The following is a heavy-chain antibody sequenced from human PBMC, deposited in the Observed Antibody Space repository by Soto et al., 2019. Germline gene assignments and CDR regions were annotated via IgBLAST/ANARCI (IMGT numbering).Heavy chain of an antibody. Sequence: SETLSLTCTVSGGSTNSYYWSWIRQPPGKGLEWIGYIYYSGSTNYNPSLKSRVTISVDTSKNQFSLKLSSVTAADTAVYYCARGLIVVVPAAISRFYYYYGMDVWGQGTTVTVSS. CDR1: GGSTNSYY. J-gene: IGHJ6*02. V-gene: IGHV4-59*12. CDR3: ARGLIVVVPAAISRFYYYYGMDV. D-gene: IGHD2-2*02. CDR2: IYYSGST.